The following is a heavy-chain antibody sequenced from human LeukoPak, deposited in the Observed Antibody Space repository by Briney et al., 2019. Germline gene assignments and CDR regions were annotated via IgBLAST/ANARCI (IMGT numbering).Heavy chain of an antibody. CDR1: GFTFDSFA. CDR2: ISGSGAST. D-gene: IGHD4-17*01. Sequence: GGSLRLSCAASGFTFDSFAMSWVRQAPGKGLEWLSAISGSGASTYYGDSVKGRFTISRDNSRDTLYLQMDSLRAEDTAVYYCAKRPTTVTTFGRDYWGQGTLVPGSS. CDR3: AKRPTTVTTFGRDY. V-gene: IGHV3-23*01. J-gene: IGHJ4*02.